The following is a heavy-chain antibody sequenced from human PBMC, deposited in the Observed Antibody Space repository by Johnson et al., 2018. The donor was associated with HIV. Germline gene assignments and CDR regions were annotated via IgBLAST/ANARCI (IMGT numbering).Heavy chain of an antibody. CDR1: GFTFSSYA. J-gene: IGHJ3*02. CDR2: ISGSGGST. D-gene: IGHD6-19*01. CDR3: AKGLLGQWLVQDAFDI. Sequence: MQLVESGGGLVQPGGSLRLSCAASGFTFSSYAMSWVRQAPGKGLEWVSTISGSGGSTYYADSVNGRFTISRDNSKNTLYLQMNSLRAEDTAVYYCAKGLLGQWLVQDAFDIWGQGTMVTVSS. V-gene: IGHV3-23*04.